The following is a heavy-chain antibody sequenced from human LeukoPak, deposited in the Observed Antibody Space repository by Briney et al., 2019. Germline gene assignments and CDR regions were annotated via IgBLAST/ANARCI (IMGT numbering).Heavy chain of an antibody. J-gene: IGHJ5*02. CDR1: GYTFTGYY. Sequence: ASVKVSCKASGYTFTGYYMHWVRQAPGQGRAWVGWINPNSGGTNYAQKFQGRVTMTQDTSISTAYMELSRLRSDDTAVYYCARDPAANTIFGVVRPFDPWGQGTLVTVSS. V-gene: IGHV1-2*02. D-gene: IGHD3-3*01. CDR3: ARDPAANTIFGVVRPFDP. CDR2: INPNSGGT.